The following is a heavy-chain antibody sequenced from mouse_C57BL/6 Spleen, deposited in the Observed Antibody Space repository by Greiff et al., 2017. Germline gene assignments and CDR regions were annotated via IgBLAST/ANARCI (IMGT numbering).Heavy chain of an antibody. J-gene: IGHJ3*01. Sequence: QVQLKESGPGLVAPSQSLSITCTVSGFSLTSYGVDWVRQSPGKGLEWLGVIWGVGSTNYNSALKSRLSLSKDNSKSQVFLKMNSLQTDDTAMYYCARGGRHDDTGFAYWGQGTLVTVSA. CDR3: ARGGRHDDTGFAY. V-gene: IGHV2-6*01. CDR1: GFSLTSYG. CDR2: IWGVGST. D-gene: IGHD2-12*01.